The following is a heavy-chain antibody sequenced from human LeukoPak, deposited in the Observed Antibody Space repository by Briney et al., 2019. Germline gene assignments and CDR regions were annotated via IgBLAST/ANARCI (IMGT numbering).Heavy chain of an antibody. J-gene: IGHJ6*02. CDR3: AREILAVAARDGMDV. CDR1: GGSISSGGYY. V-gene: IGHV4-30-2*01. CDR2: IYYSGST. D-gene: IGHD6-19*01. Sequence: PSETLSLTCTVSGGSISSGGYYWSWIRQPPGKGLEWIGYIYYSGSTYYNPSLKSRVTISVDTSKNQFSLKLSSVTAADTAVYYCAREILAVAARDGMDVWGQGTTVTVSS.